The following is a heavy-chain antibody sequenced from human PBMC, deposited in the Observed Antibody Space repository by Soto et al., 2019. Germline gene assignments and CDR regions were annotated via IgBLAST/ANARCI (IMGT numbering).Heavy chain of an antibody. Sequence: SETLSLTCAVYGGSFSGYYWSWIRQPPGKGLEWIGEINHSGSTNYNPSLKSRVTISVDTSKNQFSLKLSSVTAADTAVYYCARVSTMVRGVKSFDPWGQGTLDTVSS. CDR2: INHSGST. CDR1: GGSFSGYY. D-gene: IGHD3-10*01. V-gene: IGHV4-34*01. CDR3: ARVSTMVRGVKSFDP. J-gene: IGHJ5*02.